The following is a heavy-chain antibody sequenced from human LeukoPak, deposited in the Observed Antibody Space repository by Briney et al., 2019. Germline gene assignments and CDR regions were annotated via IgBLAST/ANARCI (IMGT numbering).Heavy chain of an antibody. CDR2: IYTSGST. V-gene: IGHV4-61*02. J-gene: IGHJ4*02. CDR1: GGSISSGSYY. D-gene: IGHD1-26*01. CDR3: ARDVGASNFDS. Sequence: PSQTLSLTCTVSGGSISSGSYYWSWIRQPAGKGLEWIGRIYTSGSTNYNPSLKSRVTISVDTSKNQFFLKLRSVTAADTAVYYCARDVGASNFDSWGQGVQVTVSS.